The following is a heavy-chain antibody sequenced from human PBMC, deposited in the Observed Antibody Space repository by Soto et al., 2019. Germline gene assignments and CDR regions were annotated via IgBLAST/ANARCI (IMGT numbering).Heavy chain of an antibody. J-gene: IGHJ5*01. D-gene: IGHD1-1*01. CDR2: IFNGGTRT. CDR1: GFTFSNYE. V-gene: IGHV3-23*05. Sequence: PGGSLRLSCAATGFTFSNYEMSWVRQAPGKGLEWVATIFNGGTRTFYADSVRGRFAVSRDDSKNTLYLQLNSLRADDTAVYYCADRTGFDFWGPGTLVTVSS. CDR3: ADRTGFDF.